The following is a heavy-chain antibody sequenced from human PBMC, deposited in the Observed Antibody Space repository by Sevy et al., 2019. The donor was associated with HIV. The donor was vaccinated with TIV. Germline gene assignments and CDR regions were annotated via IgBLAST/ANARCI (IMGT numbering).Heavy chain of an antibody. V-gene: IGHV3-48*02. CDR2: ISSSSSTI. CDR1: GFTFSSYS. J-gene: IGHJ4*02. D-gene: IGHD3-22*01. CDR3: ARDLWVGSYYYDSSPFDY. Sequence: GGSLRLSCAASGFTFSSYSMNWVRQAPGKGLEWVSYISSSSSTIYYADSVKGRFTISRDNAKNSLYLQMNSLRDEGTALYYCARDLWVGSYYYDSSPFDYWGQGTLVTVSS.